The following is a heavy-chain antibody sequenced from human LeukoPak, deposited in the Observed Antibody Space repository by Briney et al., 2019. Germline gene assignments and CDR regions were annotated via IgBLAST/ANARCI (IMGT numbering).Heavy chain of an antibody. Sequence: GGSLRLSCAASGFTFSSYWMSWVRQAPGKGLEWVANIKQDGSEKYYVYSVKGRFTISRDNAENSLYLQMNSLRAEDTAVYYCARDLTYYDFWSGYDNYFDYWGQGTLVTVSS. CDR3: ARDLTYYDFWSGYDNYFDY. D-gene: IGHD3-3*01. V-gene: IGHV3-7*01. J-gene: IGHJ4*02. CDR2: IKQDGSEK. CDR1: GFTFSSYW.